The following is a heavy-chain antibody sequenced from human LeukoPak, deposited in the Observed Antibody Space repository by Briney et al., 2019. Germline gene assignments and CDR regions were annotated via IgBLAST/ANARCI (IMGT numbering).Heavy chain of an antibody. Sequence: GGSLRLSCTASGFTFGDYAMSWARQAPGKGLEWVSSISSSSSYIYYADSVKGRFTISRDNAKNSLYLQMNSLRAEDTAVYYCARDSFSGYSSSWSPGYWGQGTLVTVSS. D-gene: IGHD6-13*01. CDR2: ISSSSSYI. J-gene: IGHJ4*02. V-gene: IGHV3-21*01. CDR3: ARDSFSGYSSSWSPGY. CDR1: GFTFGDYA.